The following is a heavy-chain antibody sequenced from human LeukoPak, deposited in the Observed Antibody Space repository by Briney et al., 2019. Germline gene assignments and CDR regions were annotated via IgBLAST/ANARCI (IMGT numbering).Heavy chain of an antibody. Sequence: ASVKVSCKASGYTFTKYGITWVRQAPGQGLEWMGWISCYNGNTNYAQKLQGRVTMTTDTSTSTAYMELRSLRSDDTALYYCGSAIAATFELYSDYWGQGTLVTVSS. CDR1: GYTFTKYG. J-gene: IGHJ4*02. V-gene: IGHV1-18*01. D-gene: IGHD2-15*01. CDR3: GSAIAATFELYSDY. CDR2: ISCYNGNT.